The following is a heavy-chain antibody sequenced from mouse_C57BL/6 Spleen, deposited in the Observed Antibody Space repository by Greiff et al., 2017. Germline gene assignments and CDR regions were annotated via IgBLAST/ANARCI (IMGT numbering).Heavy chain of an antibody. CDR2: IYPRSGNT. CDR3: ARDVDGYYEAY. Sequence: QVQLKQSGAELARPGASVKLSCKASGYTFTRYGISWVKQRTGQGLEWIGEIYPRSGNTYYNEKFKGKATLTADKSSSTAYMELRSLTSEDSAVYFCARDVDGYYEAYRVQGTLVTVSA. D-gene: IGHD2-3*01. V-gene: IGHV1-81*01. CDR1: GYTFTRYG. J-gene: IGHJ3*01.